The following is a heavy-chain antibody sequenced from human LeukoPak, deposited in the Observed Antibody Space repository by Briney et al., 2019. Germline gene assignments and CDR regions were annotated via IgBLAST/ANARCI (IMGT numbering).Heavy chain of an antibody. V-gene: IGHV3-23*01. CDR1: GFTFSSNA. Sequence: GGSLRLSCAASGFTFSSNAMIGVRQAPGKGLEWVSAISGSGGSTYYADSVKGRFTISRDNSKNTLYLQMNSLRAEDTAVYYCAKISYIGSYYMDYWGQGTLVTVSS. CDR3: AKISYIGSYYMDY. CDR2: ISGSGGST. J-gene: IGHJ4*02. D-gene: IGHD1-26*01.